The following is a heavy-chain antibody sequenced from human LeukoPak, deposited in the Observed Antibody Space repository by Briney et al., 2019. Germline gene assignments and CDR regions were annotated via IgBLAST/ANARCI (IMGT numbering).Heavy chain of an antibody. Sequence: GASVKVSFKASGYTFTSYYMHWVRQAPGQGLEWMGIINPSGGSTSYAQKFQGRVTMTRDTSTSTVYMELSSLRSEDTAVYYCARDKRYDSSGSTYYFDYWGQGTLVTVSS. CDR3: ARDKRYDSSGSTYYFDY. J-gene: IGHJ4*02. CDR2: INPSGGST. V-gene: IGHV1-46*01. D-gene: IGHD3-22*01. CDR1: GYTFTSYY.